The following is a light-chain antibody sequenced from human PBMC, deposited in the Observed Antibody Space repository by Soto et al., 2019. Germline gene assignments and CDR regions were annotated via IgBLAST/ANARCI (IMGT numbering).Light chain of an antibody. CDR2: EVS. Sequence: QSVLTQPASVSGSPGQSITISCTGTISDVGGYNYVSWYQQHPGKAPKLMIYEVSNRPSGVSSRFSGSKSGNTASLTISGLQAEDEDNYYCSSYTGSHIVFGGGTKLTVL. J-gene: IGLJ3*02. CDR1: ISDVGGYNY. V-gene: IGLV2-14*01. CDR3: SSYTGSHIV.